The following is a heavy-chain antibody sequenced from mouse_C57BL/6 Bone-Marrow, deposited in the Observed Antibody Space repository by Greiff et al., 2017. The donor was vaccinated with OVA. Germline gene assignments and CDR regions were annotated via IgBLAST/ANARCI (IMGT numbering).Heavy chain of an antibody. CDR2: INPSSGYT. CDR3: AREDGNWFAY. J-gene: IGHJ3*01. D-gene: IGHD2-1*01. V-gene: IGHV1-4*01. Sequence: SCSYLARPGASVKMSCKASGYTFTSYTMHWVKQRPGQGLEWIGYINPSSGYTKYNQKFKDKATLTADKSSSTAYMQLSSLTSEDSAVYYCAREDGNWFAYWGQGTLVTVSA. CDR1: GYTFTSYT.